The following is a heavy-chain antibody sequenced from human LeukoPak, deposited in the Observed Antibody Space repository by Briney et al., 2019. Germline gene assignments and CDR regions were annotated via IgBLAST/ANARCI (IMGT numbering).Heavy chain of an antibody. Sequence: SGTLSLTCAVSGGSISSSNWWSWVRQPPGKGLEWIGEIYHSGSTNYNPSLKSRVTISVDKSKNQFSLKLSSVTAADTAVYYCARVPGGCGGDCYQNWFDPWGQGTLVTVSS. CDR3: ARVPGGCGGDCYQNWFDP. D-gene: IGHD2-21*02. CDR2: IYHSGST. V-gene: IGHV4-4*02. CDR1: GGSISSSNW. J-gene: IGHJ5*02.